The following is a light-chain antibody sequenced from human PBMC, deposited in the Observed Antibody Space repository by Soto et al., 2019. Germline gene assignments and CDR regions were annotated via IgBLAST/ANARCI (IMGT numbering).Light chain of an antibody. CDR3: QHYGRSRT. V-gene: IGKV3-20*01. CDR2: GAS. J-gene: IGKJ2*02. Sequence: EIVLTQSPGTLSLSPGERATLSCRASQSVSSSYLAWYQQKPGQAPRLLIYGASSRATGIPDRFSGSGSGTDFTLTISRLEPEDFAVYYCQHYGRSRTFGQGTKLKIK. CDR1: QSVSSSY.